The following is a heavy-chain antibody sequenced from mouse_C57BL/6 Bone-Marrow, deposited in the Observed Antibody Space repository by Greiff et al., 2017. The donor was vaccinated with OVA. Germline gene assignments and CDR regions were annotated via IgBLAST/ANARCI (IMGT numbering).Heavy chain of an antibody. V-gene: IGHV1-42*01. J-gene: IGHJ2*01. CDR3: ARNYYGSSYGY. CDR2: INPSTGGT. CDR1: VYSFTGYY. D-gene: IGHD1-1*01. Sequence: EVQLQESGPELVKPGASVKISCKASVYSFTGYYMNWVKQSPEKSLEWIGEINPSTGGTTYNQKFKAKATLTVDKSSSTAYMQLKSLTSEDSAVYYCARNYYGSSYGYWGQGTTLTVSS.